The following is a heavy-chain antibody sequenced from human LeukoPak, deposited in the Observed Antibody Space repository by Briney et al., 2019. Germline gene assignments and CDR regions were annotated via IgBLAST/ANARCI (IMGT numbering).Heavy chain of an antibody. CDR2: IYYSGST. D-gene: IGHD6-13*01. Sequence: PSETLSLTCTVSGGSISRYYWSWIRQPPGKGLEWIGYIYYSGSTNYNPSLKSRVTISVDTSKNQFSLKLSSVTAADTAVYYCASHHSYSSSWYWWFDPWGQGTLVTVSS. CDR3: ASHHSYSSSWYWWFDP. J-gene: IGHJ5*02. CDR1: GGSISRYY. V-gene: IGHV4-59*08.